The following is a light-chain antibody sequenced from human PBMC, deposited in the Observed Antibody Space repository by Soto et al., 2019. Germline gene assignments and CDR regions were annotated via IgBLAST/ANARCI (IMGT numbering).Light chain of an antibody. CDR1: QSVSSN. CDR2: GAS. V-gene: IGKV3-15*01. CDR3: QQYTNLPYP. Sequence: EIVMTQSPATLSVSPGERATLSCRASQSVSSNLAWYQQKPGQAPRLLIYGASTRATGIPARFSGSGSGTEFTLTIRSLQSEDFAVYYCQQYTNLPYPFGQGPKLEIQ. J-gene: IGKJ2*01.